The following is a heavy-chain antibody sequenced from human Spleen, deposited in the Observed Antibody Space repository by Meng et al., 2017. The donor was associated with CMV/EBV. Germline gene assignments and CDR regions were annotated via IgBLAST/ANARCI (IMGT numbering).Heavy chain of an antibody. D-gene: IGHD5-24*01. V-gene: IGHV3-21*01. J-gene: IGHJ4*02. CDR3: AREGYQVATISPYFDY. CDR2: VSCSGDHI. CDR1: FTFIGSK. Sequence: FTFIGSKMSWVRQTPGKGLEWVSSVSCSGDHIDYAESVKGRFTISRDNAKNSVFLQMYSLRAEDSALYYCAREGYQVATISPYFDYWGQGILVTVSS.